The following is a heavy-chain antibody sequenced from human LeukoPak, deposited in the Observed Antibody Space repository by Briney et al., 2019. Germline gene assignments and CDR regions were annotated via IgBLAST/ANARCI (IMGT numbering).Heavy chain of an antibody. V-gene: IGHV3-49*04. CDR3: TRVWNSGSFDY. D-gene: IGHD1-26*01. CDR1: GFTFGDYA. Sequence: GGSLRLSCTASGFTFGDYAMSWVRQAPGKGLEWVGFIRSKAYGGTTEYAASVKGRFTISRDDSKSIAYLQMNSLKTEDTDVYYCTRVWNSGSFDYWGKGTLVTVSS. CDR2: IRSKAYGGTT. J-gene: IGHJ4*02.